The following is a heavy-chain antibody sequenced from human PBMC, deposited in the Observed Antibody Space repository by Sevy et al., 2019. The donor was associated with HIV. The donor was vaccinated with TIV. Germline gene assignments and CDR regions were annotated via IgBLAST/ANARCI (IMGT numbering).Heavy chain of an antibody. V-gene: IGHV3-23*01. CDR1: GFSFGSFA. J-gene: IGHJ4*02. CDR2: INGRGTST. CDR3: ARPTPRIAPSSAAFFDS. D-gene: IGHD3-22*01. Sequence: GGSLRLSCVASGFSFGSFAMSWVRQVPGKGLEWVSTINGRGTSTYYADSVKGRFTLSGDNSNNTLLLQMNALRAEDTAVYYCARPTPRIAPSSAAFFDSWGQGTLVTVSS.